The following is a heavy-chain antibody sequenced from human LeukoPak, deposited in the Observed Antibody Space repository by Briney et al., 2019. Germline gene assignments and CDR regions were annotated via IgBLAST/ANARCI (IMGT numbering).Heavy chain of an antibody. CDR3: ARMHSSGWYPY. Sequence: PSETLSLTCAVYGGSFSGYYWSWIRKPPGKGLEWIGEINHSGSTNYNPSLKSRVTISVDTSKNQFSLKLSSVTAADTAVYYCARMHSSGWYPYWGQGTLVTVSS. V-gene: IGHV4-34*01. CDR1: GGSFSGYY. D-gene: IGHD6-19*01. J-gene: IGHJ4*02. CDR2: INHSGST.